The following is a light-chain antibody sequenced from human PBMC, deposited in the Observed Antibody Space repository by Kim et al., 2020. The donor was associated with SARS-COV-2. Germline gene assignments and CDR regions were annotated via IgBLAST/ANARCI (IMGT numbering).Light chain of an antibody. CDR1: SIDVGGYNF. CDR2: DVS. J-gene: IGLJ1*01. V-gene: IGLV2-14*03. CDR3: SSYTSSSTSYV. Sequence: QSLTISCTGTSIDVGGYNFVSWYQQHPGKAPTLMIYDVSNRPSGVSNRFSGSKSGNAASLTISGLQAEDEADYYCSSYTSSSTSYVFGTGTKVTVL.